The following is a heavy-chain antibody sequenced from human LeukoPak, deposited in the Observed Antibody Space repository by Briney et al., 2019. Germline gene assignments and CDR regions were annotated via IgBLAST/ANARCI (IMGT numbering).Heavy chain of an antibody. CDR3: ARRQPRSYYYYGMDV. CDR1: GGSISSSSYY. J-gene: IGHJ6*02. D-gene: IGHD1-1*01. V-gene: IGHV4-39*07. CDR2: INHSGST. Sequence: PSETLSLTCTVSGGSISSSSYYWGWIRQPPGTGLEWIGEINHSGSTNYNPSLKSRVTISVDTSKNQFSLKLSSVTAADTAVYYCARRQPRSYYYYGMDVWGQGTTVTVSS.